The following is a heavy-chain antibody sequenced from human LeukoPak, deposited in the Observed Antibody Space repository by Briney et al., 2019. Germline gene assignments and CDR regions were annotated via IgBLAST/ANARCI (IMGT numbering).Heavy chain of an antibody. V-gene: IGHV3-53*01. CDR1: GFTVSSNY. CDR2: IYSGGST. Sequence: AGGSLRLSCAASGFTVSSNYMSWVRQAPGKGLEWVSVIYSGGSTYYADSVKGRFAISRDNSKNTLYLQMNSLRAEDTAVNYCARDFLGYCSGGSCYHAFDIWGQGTMVTVSS. CDR3: ARDFLGYCSGGSCYHAFDI. J-gene: IGHJ3*02. D-gene: IGHD2-15*01.